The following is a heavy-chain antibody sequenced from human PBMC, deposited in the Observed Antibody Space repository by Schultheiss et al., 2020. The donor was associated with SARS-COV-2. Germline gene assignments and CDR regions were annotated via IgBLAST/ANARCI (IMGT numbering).Heavy chain of an antibody. CDR2: IYTSGST. Sequence: SETLSLTCTVSGGSISSYYWSWIRQPPGKGLEWIGRIYTSGSTYYNPSLKSRVTISVDTSKNQFSLKLSSVTAADTAVYYCARVGCSGGSCYSGLDWFDPWGQGTLVTVSS. V-gene: IGHV4-4*08. CDR3: ARVGCSGGSCYSGLDWFDP. D-gene: IGHD2-15*01. CDR1: GGSISSYY. J-gene: IGHJ5*02.